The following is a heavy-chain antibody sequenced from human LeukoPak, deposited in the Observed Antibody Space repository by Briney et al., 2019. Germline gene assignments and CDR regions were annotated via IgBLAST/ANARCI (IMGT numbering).Heavy chain of an antibody. J-gene: IGHJ3*02. V-gene: IGHV4-34*01. CDR1: GGSFSGYY. CDR2: INHSGST. Sequence: PSETLSLTCAVYGGSFSGYYWSWIRQPPGKGLEWIGEINHSGSTNYNPSLKSRVTISVDTSKNQFSLKLSSVTAADTAVYYCAREGGLPAILGAFDIWGQGTMVTVSS. D-gene: IGHD3-3*02. CDR3: AREGGLPAILGAFDI.